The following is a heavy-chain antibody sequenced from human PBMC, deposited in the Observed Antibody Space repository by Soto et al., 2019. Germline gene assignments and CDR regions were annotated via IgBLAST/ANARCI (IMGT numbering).Heavy chain of an antibody. CDR2: INPNGGST. Sequence: QVQLVQSGAEVKNPGASVKVSCKASGYTFTSFYIHWVRQAPGQGLEWMSIINPNGGSTNYAQNLQGRVTLNRDTTTNTVYKELSSLRSEDTAVYYCARGLTSGDYWGQGTLVTVSS. V-gene: IGHV1-46*01. CDR1: GYTFTSFY. J-gene: IGHJ4*02. CDR3: ARGLTSGDY.